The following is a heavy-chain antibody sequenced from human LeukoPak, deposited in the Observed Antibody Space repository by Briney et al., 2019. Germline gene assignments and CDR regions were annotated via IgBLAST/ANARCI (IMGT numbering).Heavy chain of an antibody. CDR3: ARGIAAAGTDWFDP. D-gene: IGHD6-13*01. CDR2: FDPEDGET. CDR1: GYTLTELS. Sequence: GASVRVSCKVSGYTLTELSMHWVRQAPGKGLEWMGGFDPEDGETIYAQKFQGRVTMTRDTSISTAYMELSRLRSDDTAVYYCARGIAAAGTDWFDPWGQGTLVTVSS. V-gene: IGHV1-24*01. J-gene: IGHJ5*02.